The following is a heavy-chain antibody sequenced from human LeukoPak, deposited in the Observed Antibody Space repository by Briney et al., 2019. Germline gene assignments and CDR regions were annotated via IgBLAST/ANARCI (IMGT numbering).Heavy chain of an antibody. CDR3: ARHAPCYYGSGSYYTNWFDP. D-gene: IGHD3-10*01. CDR2: IYTSGST. CDR1: GGSISSYY. Sequence: SETLSLTRTVSGGSISSYYWSWIRPPARKGVGWIGRIYTSGSTHYTPPLKSRLTISVDTPKNQFSLKRSSVTAADTAVYYCARHAPCYYGSGSYYTNWFDPWGQGTLVTVSS. J-gene: IGHJ5*02. V-gene: IGHV4-4*07.